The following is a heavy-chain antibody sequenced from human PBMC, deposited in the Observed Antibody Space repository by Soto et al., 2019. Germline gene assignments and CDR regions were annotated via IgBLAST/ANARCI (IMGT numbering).Heavy chain of an antibody. V-gene: IGHV3-48*03. D-gene: IGHD5-18*01. CDR3: ARDAGYSYGYNY. CDR2: ISSSGSTI. CDR1: GFTFSSYE. Sequence: GGSLRLSCAASGFTFSSYEMNWVRQAPGKGLEWVSYISSSGSTIYYADSVKGRFTISRDNAKNSLYLQMNSLRAEGTAVYYCARDAGYSYGYNYWGQGTLVTVSS. J-gene: IGHJ4*02.